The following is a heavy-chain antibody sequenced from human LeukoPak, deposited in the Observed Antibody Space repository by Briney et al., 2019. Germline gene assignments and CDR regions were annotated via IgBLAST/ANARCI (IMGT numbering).Heavy chain of an antibody. Sequence: GGSLRLSCAASGFTFSSYGMSWVRQAPGKGLEWVSAISGSGGSTYYADSVKGRFTISRDNSKNTLYLQMNSLRAEDTAVYYCAKDAPDVGAWFGEFPDYWGRGTLVTVSS. D-gene: IGHD3-10*01. V-gene: IGHV3-23*01. J-gene: IGHJ4*02. CDR3: AKDAPDVGAWFGEFPDY. CDR1: GFTFSSYG. CDR2: ISGSGGST.